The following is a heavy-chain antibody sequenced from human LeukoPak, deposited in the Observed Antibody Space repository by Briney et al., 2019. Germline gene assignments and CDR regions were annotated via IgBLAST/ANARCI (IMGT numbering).Heavy chain of an antibody. CDR1: GGTFSSYA. Sequence: SVKVSCKASGGTFSSYAISWMRQAPGQGLEWMGGIIPIFGTANYAQKFQGRVTITTDESTSTAYMELSSLRSEDTAVYYCARRVGYYYDSSGTHFDYWGQGTLVTVSS. V-gene: IGHV1-69*05. D-gene: IGHD3-22*01. CDR3: ARRVGYYYDSSGTHFDY. CDR2: IIPIFGTA. J-gene: IGHJ4*02.